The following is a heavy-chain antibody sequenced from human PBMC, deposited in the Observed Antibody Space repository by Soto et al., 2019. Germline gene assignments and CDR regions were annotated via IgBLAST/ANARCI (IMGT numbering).Heavy chain of an antibody. D-gene: IGHD7-27*01. CDR1: GFTFSSYG. J-gene: IGHJ3*02. CDR2: IWYDGSNK. V-gene: IGHV3-33*01. Sequence: GGSLRLSCAASGFTFSSYGMHWVRQAPGKGLEWVAVIWYDGSNKYYADSVKGRFTISRDNSKNTLYLQMNSLRAEDTAVYYCARDNTGDAFDIWGQGTMVTVSS. CDR3: ARDNTGDAFDI.